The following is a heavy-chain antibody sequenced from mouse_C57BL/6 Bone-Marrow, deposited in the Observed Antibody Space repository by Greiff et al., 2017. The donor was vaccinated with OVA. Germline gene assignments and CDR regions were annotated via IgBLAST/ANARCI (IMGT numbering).Heavy chain of an antibody. CDR3: ARWGRYGFDY. Sequence: VMLVESGPGLVQPSQSLSITCTVSGFSLTSYGVHWVRQSPGKGLEWLGVIWSGGSTDYNAAFISRLSISKDNSKSQVFFKMNSLQADDTAIYYCARWGRYGFDYWGQGTTLTVSS. J-gene: IGHJ2*01. CDR1: GFSLTSYG. V-gene: IGHV2-2*01. CDR2: IWSGGST. D-gene: IGHD2-14*01.